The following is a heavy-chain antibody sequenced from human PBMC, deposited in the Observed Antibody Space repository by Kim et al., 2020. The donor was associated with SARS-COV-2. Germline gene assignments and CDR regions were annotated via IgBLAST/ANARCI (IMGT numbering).Heavy chain of an antibody. CDR1: GGSFSGYY. Sequence: SETLSLTCAVYGGSFSGYYWIWIRQPPGKGLEWIGEINHRGSTNYNPSLKSRVTISVDTSKNQFSLKLRSVTAADTAVYYCARGVVRGPTRPVQHWGQGTLGTASS. CDR2: INHRGST. V-gene: IGHV4-34*01. D-gene: IGHD3-10*01. CDR3: ARGVVRGPTRPVQH. J-gene: IGHJ1*01.